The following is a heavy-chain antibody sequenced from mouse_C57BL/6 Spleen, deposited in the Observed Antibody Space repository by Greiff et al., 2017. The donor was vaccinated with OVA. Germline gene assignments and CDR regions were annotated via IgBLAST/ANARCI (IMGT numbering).Heavy chain of an antibody. CDR2: IYPGDGDT. J-gene: IGHJ3*01. CDR3: ARSGGYDGYYFAY. Sequence: QVQLQQSGAELVKPGASVKISCKASGYAFSSYWMNWVKQRPGKGLEWIGQIYPGDGDTNYNGKFKGKATLTADKSASTAYMQLSSLTSEDSAVYFCARSGGYDGYYFAYWGQGTLVTVSA. CDR1: GYAFSSYW. D-gene: IGHD2-3*01. V-gene: IGHV1-80*01.